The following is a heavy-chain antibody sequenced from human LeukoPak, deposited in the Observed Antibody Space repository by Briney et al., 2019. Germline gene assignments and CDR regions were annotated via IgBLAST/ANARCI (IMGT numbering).Heavy chain of an antibody. D-gene: IGHD5-12*01. J-gene: IGHJ4*02. CDR2: ISPGGDTP. Sequence: PGGSLRLSCVASGFTFRNYGMNWVRQAPRKGLEWVSGISPGGDTPYYADSVRGRFTISRDNSKNTMYLQMNSLRAEDTAVYYCAQDRAWIEFYFWGQGTLVTVSS. CDR1: GFTFRNYG. V-gene: IGHV3-23*01. CDR3: AQDRAWIEFYF.